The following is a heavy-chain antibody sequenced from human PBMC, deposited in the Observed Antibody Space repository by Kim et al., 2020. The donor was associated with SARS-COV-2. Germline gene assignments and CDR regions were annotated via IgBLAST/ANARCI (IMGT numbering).Heavy chain of an antibody. J-gene: IGHJ6*02. Sequence: GGSLRLSCAASGFTFSSYWMHWVRQAPGKGLVWVSRINSDGSSTSYADSVKGRFTISRDNAKNTLYLKMNSMRAEDTAVYYCARDLGLDYYGSGSYYRNYGMDVWGQGTTVTVSS. V-gene: IGHV3-74*01. CDR1: GFTFSSYW. D-gene: IGHD3-10*01. CDR3: ARDLGLDYYGSGSYYRNYGMDV. CDR2: INSDGSST.